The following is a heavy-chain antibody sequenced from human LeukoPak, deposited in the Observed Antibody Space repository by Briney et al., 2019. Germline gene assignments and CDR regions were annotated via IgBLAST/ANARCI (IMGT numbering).Heavy chain of an antibody. V-gene: IGHV3-23*01. J-gene: IGHJ4*02. D-gene: IGHD1-26*01. CDR1: GFTFMNYA. CDR3: AKGSTSSGGLVDY. CDR2: INDRGGNT. Sequence: PGGSLRLSCAASGFTFMNYAVTWVRQAPGKGLEWVSVINDRGGNTYYADSVKGRFTISRDNSKNTLYLQMNSLRSDDTAVYYCAKGSTSSGGLVDYWGQGTLVTVSS.